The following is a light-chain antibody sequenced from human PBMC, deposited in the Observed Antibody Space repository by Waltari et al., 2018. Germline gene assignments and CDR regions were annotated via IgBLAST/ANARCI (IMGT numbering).Light chain of an antibody. CDR1: SSNIGSYY. J-gene: IGLJ3*02. CDR2: RNN. V-gene: IGLV1-47*01. Sequence: QSVLTQPPSASGTPGQRVTISCSGSSSNIGSYYVYWYQQLSGTAPKLLSYRNNGRPSGVPDRVSGSKSGTSAALAITGLRSEDEAHYYCATWDDSLTGWVFGGGTKLAVL. CDR3: ATWDDSLTGWV.